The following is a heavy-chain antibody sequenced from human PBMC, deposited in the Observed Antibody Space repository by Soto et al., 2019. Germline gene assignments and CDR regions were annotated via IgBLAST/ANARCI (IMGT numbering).Heavy chain of an antibody. CDR2: ISYDGSNQ. CDR3: AKNLDRSSSRYDGLFMAFDY. V-gene: IGHV3-30*18. CDR1: GFALNNYG. J-gene: IGHJ4*02. Sequence: GGSLRLSCTASGFALNNYGMHWVRQAPGKGLEWVAVISYDGSNQHYADSVKGRFTISRDNSMGALFLQMNSLRPEDTAVYFCAKNLDRSSSRYDGLFMAFDYWGQGTPVTVSS. D-gene: IGHD6-13*01.